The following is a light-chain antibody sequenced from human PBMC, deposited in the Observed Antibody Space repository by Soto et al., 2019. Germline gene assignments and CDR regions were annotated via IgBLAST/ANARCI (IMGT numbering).Light chain of an antibody. J-gene: IGLJ1*01. CDR1: SSDVVGYNS. CDR2: EVT. V-gene: IGLV2-14*01. CDR3: TSYTPTITLGSV. Sequence: QSVLTQPASVSGSPGQSITISCTGTSSDVVGYNSVSWYQQHPGKAPKLIIYEVTNRPSGVSSRFSASKSDNTASLTISGLQADDEADYYCTSYTPTITLGSVCGTGTKVTVL.